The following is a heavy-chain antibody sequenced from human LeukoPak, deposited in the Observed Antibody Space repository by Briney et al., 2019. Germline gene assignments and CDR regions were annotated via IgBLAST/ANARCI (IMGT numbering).Heavy chain of an antibody. CDR1: GYTFTSYG. Sequence: ASVKVSCKASGYTFTSYGISWVRQAPGQGLEWMGWISAYIGNTNYAQKLQGRVTMTTDTSTSTAYMELRSLRSDDTAVYYCARVRSGSWELPGIYYYYMDVWGKGTTVTVSS. V-gene: IGHV1-18*01. CDR3: ARVRSGSWELPGIYYYYMDV. J-gene: IGHJ6*03. D-gene: IGHD1-26*01. CDR2: ISAYIGNT.